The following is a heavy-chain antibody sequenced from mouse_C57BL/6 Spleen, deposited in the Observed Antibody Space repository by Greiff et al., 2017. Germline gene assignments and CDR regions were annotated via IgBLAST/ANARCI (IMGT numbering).Heavy chain of an antibody. V-gene: IGHV1-50*01. CDR2: IDPSDSYT. CDR1: GYTFTSYW. D-gene: IGHD2-5*01. Sequence: QVQLQQPGAELVKPGASVKLSCKASGYTFTSYWMQWVKQRPGQGLEWIGEIDPSDSYTNYNQKFKGKATLAVDTSSSTAYMQLSSLTSEDSAVYYSARRATIVTPYYAMDYWGQGTSVTVSS. CDR3: ARRATIVTPYYAMDY. J-gene: IGHJ4*01.